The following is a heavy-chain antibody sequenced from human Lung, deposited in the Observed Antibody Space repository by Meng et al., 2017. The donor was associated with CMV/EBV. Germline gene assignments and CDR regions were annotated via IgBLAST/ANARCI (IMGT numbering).Heavy chain of an antibody. J-gene: IGHJ4*02. CDR1: GFXFSSYS. V-gene: IGHV3-21*01. D-gene: IGHD2-2*01. Sequence: GGSXRLXCAASGFXFSSYSMNWVRQAPGKGLEWVSSISSSSSYIYYADSVKGRFTISRDNAKNSLYLQMNSLRAEDTAVYYCARDAVRYCSSTSCYGPPKQQLVEYDDXGQGXLVTVSS. CDR2: ISSSSSYI. CDR3: ARDAVRYCSSTSCYGPPKQQLVEYDD.